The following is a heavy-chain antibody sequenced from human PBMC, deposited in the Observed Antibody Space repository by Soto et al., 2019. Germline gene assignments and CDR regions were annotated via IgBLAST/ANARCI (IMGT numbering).Heavy chain of an antibody. Sequence: GGSLRLSCAASGFTFSSYAMSWVRQAPGKGLEWVSAISGSGGSTYYADSVKGRFTISRDNSKNTLYLQMNSLRAEDAAVYYCAKDRIVGAVQRGDYYYMDVWGKGTTVTVSS. CDR2: ISGSGGST. J-gene: IGHJ6*03. V-gene: IGHV3-23*01. CDR3: AKDRIVGAVQRGDYYYMDV. D-gene: IGHD1-26*01. CDR1: GFTFSSYA.